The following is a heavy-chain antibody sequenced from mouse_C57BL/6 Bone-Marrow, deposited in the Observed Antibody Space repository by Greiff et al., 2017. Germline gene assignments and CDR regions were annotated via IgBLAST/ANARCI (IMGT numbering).Heavy chain of an antibody. CDR3: AGDSSGYVRFAY. D-gene: IGHD3-2*02. J-gene: IGHJ3*01. Sequence: VQLQESGAELARPGASVKLSCKASGYTFTSYGISWVKQRTGQGLEWIGEIYPRSGNTYSNEQFKGKATMTANKSSTTAYMELRSLTSEDSAVYFCAGDSSGYVRFAYWGQGTLVTVSA. CDR1: GYTFTSYG. CDR2: IYPRSGNT. V-gene: IGHV1-81*01.